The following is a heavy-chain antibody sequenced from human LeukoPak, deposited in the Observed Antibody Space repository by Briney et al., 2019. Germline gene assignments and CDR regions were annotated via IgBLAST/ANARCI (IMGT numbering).Heavy chain of an antibody. J-gene: IGHJ4*02. CDR1: GYSFTNYW. D-gene: IGHD1-26*01. CDR2: IHPGDSDT. V-gene: IGHV5-51*01. CDR3: ARQYSGSYYRPYYFDS. Sequence: GESLKISCKASGYSFTNYWIGWVRQMPGKGLEWMGVIHPGDSDTKYSPPFEGQVTISADRSINTAYLQWSSLKASDTAKYFCARQYSGSYYRPYYFDSWGQGTLVTVSS.